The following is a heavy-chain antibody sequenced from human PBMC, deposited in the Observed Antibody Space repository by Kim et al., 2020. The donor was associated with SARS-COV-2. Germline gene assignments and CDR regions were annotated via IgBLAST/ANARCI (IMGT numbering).Heavy chain of an antibody. V-gene: IGHV3-23*01. CDR3: AKSSRGYNGLFDS. Sequence: GGSLRLSCAASGFTFSGCALTWVRQPPGKGLEWVASTTTRDDETRHADVVRGRFTISKDNSKNTLYLQMNSLRVEDSAIYFCAKSSRGYNGLFDSWGQGTMVTVSS. CDR1: GFTFSGCA. D-gene: IGHD5-12*01. J-gene: IGHJ5*01. CDR2: TTTRDDET.